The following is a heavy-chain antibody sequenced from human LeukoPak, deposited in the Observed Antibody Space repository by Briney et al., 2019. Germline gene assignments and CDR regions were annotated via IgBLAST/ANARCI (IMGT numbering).Heavy chain of an antibody. CDR2: ICWDDDK. V-gene: IGHV2-5*02. J-gene: IGHJ4*02. CDR1: GFSLITDTVG. CDR3: AHKPSGTNSYNS. D-gene: IGHD2-2*02. Sequence: SGPTLMKPTQTLTLTCTFSGFSLITDTVGVGWIRQPPGKALEWFALICWDDDKRYNPSLKTRLTVTKDTSKNQVVLTLTNVDPVDTATYYCAHKPSGTNSYNSWGQGTLVTVSS.